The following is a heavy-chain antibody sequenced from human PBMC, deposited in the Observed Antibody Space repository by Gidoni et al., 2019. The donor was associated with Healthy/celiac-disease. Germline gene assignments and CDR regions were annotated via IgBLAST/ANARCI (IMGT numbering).Heavy chain of an antibody. V-gene: IGHV3-23*01. CDR2: ISGSGGST. D-gene: IGHD1-20*01. CDR3: AKVAYNWNPGVAFDI. CDR1: GFTSRSYA. J-gene: IGHJ3*02. Sequence: EVPLLESGGGLVQPGVSLRPSCAGYGFTSRSYAMSWVRQAPGKGLEWVSAISGSGGSTYYADSVKGRFTISRDNSKNTLYLQMNSLRAEDTAVYYCAKVAYNWNPGVAFDIWGQGTMVTVSS.